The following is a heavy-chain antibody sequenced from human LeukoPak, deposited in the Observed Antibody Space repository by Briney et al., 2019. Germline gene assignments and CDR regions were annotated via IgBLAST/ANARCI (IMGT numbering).Heavy chain of an antibody. CDR3: ARDLSDRRRALGY. CDR1: GFTFSSYS. D-gene: IGHD2/OR15-2a*01. CDR2: ISSSSSSTI. Sequence: GGSLRLSCAASGFTFSSYSMNWVRQAPGKGLEWVSYISSSSSSTIYYADSVKGRSTISRDNAKNSLYLQMNSLRAEDTAVYYCARDLSDRRRALGYWGQGTLVTVSS. V-gene: IGHV3-48*01. J-gene: IGHJ4*02.